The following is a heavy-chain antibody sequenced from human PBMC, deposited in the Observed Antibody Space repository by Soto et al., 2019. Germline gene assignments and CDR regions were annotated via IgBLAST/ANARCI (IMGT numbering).Heavy chain of an antibody. CDR1: GGTFSIYA. V-gene: IGHV1-69*12. CDR3: AFGIYSEDAPKEETQFDF. D-gene: IGHD3-10*01. Sequence: QVQLVQSGAEVRKPGSSVKVSCKASGGTFSIYALSWVRQAPGQGLEWMGGIIPVFGTANYERKFQGRVTLTADESTSTAYMELSSLRSEDTAVYYCAFGIYSEDAPKEETQFDFWGQGTQVTVSS. J-gene: IGHJ4*02. CDR2: IIPVFGTA.